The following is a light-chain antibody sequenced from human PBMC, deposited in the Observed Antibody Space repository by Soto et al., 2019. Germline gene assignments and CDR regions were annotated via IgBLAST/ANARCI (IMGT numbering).Light chain of an antibody. J-gene: IGKJ4*01. CDR2: GAS. Sequence: DIQMTQSPSSLSASVGDRVTITCRASQGIGNDLGWYQQKPGKAPKRLIYGASNLQSGVPSRFSGSEFGTEFTLTISSLQPEDSATYYCQQYYNYPLTFGGGTKVEVE. CDR1: QGIGND. V-gene: IGKV1-17*01. CDR3: QQYYNYPLT.